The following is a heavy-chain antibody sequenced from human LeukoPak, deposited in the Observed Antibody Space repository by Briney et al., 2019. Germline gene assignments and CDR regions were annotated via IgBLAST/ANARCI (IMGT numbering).Heavy chain of an antibody. CDR3: ATEKNYDILTGYLDY. V-gene: IGHV1-24*01. J-gene: IGHJ4*02. D-gene: IGHD3-9*01. CDR2: FDPEDGET. Sequence: GASVKVSCKVSGYTLTVLSMHWVRQAPGKGLEWMGGFDPEDGETIYAQKFQGRVTMTEDTSTDTAYMELSSLRSEDTAVYYCATEKNYDILTGYLDYWGQGTLVTVSS. CDR1: GYTLTVLS.